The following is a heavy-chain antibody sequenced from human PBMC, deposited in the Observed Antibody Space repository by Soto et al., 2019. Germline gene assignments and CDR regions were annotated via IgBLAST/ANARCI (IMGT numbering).Heavy chain of an antibody. CDR1: VGSISSGGYS. CDR2: IYHSGST. Sequence: SETLSLTCAVCVGSISSGGYSWTWIRQPPWKGLEWIGYIYHSGSTXYNPSLKXXVTISVDRSKNXFSLKXSSLTAADTAVYYCARGPPFGYWCQGTLVTVSS. D-gene: IGHD3-10*01. CDR3: ARGPPFGY. V-gene: IGHV4-30-2*01. J-gene: IGHJ4*02.